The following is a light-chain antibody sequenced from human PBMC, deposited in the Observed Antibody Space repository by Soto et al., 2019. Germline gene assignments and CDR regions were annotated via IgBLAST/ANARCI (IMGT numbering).Light chain of an antibody. CDR3: QQSYNSPLT. CDR2: AAS. V-gene: IGKV1-39*01. Sequence: DIQMTQSPSSLSASVGDRVTITCRASQNIAKYLTWFQQKPGKAPKLLIYAASSLQSGVPSRFSGSGSGTDFTLTISDLQSEDFASYCCQQSYNSPLTFGGGTKVEIK. J-gene: IGKJ4*01. CDR1: QNIAKY.